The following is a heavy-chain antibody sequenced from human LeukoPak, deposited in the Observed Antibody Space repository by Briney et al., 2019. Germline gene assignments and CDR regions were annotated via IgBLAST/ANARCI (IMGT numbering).Heavy chain of an antibody. Sequence: GGSLRFSCAASGFIFSSYGMHWVRQVPGKGLEWVAFIRYDGSNKYYADSVKGRFTISRDNSKNTLYLQMNSLRAEDTAVYYCASRRDGYSYYFDYWGQGTLVTVSS. CDR1: GFIFSSYG. CDR3: ASRRDGYSYYFDY. J-gene: IGHJ4*02. V-gene: IGHV3-30*02. D-gene: IGHD5-24*01. CDR2: IRYDGSNK.